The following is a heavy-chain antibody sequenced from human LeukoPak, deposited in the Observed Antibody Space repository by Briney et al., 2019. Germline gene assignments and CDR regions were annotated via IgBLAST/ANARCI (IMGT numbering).Heavy chain of an antibody. V-gene: IGHV1-8*03. Sequence: ASVKVSCKASGYNFTSYDINWVRQATGQGLEWMGWMNPNSGNTGYAQKFQGRVTITRNTSISTAYMELSSLRSEDTAVYYCASYCSSTSCYGYAFDIWGQGTMVTVSS. CDR2: MNPNSGNT. CDR1: GYNFTSYD. J-gene: IGHJ3*02. CDR3: ASYCSSTSCYGYAFDI. D-gene: IGHD2-2*01.